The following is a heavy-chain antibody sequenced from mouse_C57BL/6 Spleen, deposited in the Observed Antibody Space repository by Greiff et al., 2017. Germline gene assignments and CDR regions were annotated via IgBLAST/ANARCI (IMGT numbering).Heavy chain of an antibody. CDR1: GYTFTDYE. V-gene: IGHV1-15*01. CDR3: TRSYDYPAWFAY. CDR2: IDPESGGT. D-gene: IGHD2-4*01. J-gene: IGHJ3*01. Sequence: QVQLQQSGAELVRPGASVTLSCKASGYTFTDYEMHWVKQTPVHGLEWIGAIDPESGGTAYNQKFKGKAILTADKSSSTAYMGLRSLTSEDSAVYYCTRSYDYPAWFAYWGQGTLVTVSA.